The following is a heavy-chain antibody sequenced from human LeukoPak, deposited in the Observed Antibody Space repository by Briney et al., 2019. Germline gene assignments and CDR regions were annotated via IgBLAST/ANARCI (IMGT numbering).Heavy chain of an antibody. D-gene: IGHD4-23*01. CDR2: IYYSGST. CDR3: AGDGGNGAFDY. J-gene: IGHJ4*02. Sequence: SETLSLTCTVSGGSISGYYWSWIRQPPGKGLEWIGYIYYSGSTYYNPSLKSRVTISVDTSKNQFSLKLSSVTAADTAVYYCAGDGGNGAFDYWGQGTLVTVSS. CDR1: GGSISGYY. V-gene: IGHV4-59*01.